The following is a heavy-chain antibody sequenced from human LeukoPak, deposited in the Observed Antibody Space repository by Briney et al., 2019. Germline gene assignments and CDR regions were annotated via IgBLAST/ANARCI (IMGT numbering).Heavy chain of an antibody. D-gene: IGHD6-6*01. CDR3: ASIAARRYYYYYMDV. J-gene: IGHJ6*03. CDR1: GGSFSVYY. V-gene: IGHV4-34*01. CDR2: INHSGST. Sequence: SETLSVTCAVYGGSFSVYYWSWIRQPPGKGLEWSGEINHSGSTNYNPSLKRRVTISVDTSKNQFTLKLSSVTAADTAVYYCASIAARRYYYYYMDVWGKGTTVTVSS.